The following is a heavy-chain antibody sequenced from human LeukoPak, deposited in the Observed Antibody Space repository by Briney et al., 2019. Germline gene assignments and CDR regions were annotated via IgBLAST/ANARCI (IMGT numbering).Heavy chain of an antibody. J-gene: IGHJ6*02. CDR2: ISYDGSNK. Sequence: GGSLRLSCAASGFTFSSYGMHWVRQAPGKGLEWVAVISYDGSNKYYADSVKGRFTISRDNSKNTLYLQMNSLRAEDTAVYYCARDSGGYQDYYYGMDVWGQGTTVTVSS. CDR1: GFTFSSYG. D-gene: IGHD1-26*01. V-gene: IGHV3-30*03. CDR3: ARDSGGYQDYYYGMDV.